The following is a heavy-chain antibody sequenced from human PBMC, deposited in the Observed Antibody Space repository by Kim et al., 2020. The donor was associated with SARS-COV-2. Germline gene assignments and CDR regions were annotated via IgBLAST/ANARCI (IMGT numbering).Heavy chain of an antibody. D-gene: IGHD1-26*01. J-gene: IGHJ3*01. CDR1: GFTFSNFV. Sequence: GGSLRLSCAASGFTFSNFVMTWVRQAPGKGLEWVATISGSGGTTYYADSVMGRFTISRDNSKNTLYLQMNSRRAEDTAVYYCSRDAAQRKIAGVGALDCWGQGKMVTVS. CDR2: ISGSGGTT. CDR3: SRDAAQRKIAGVGALDC. V-gene: IGHV3-23*01.